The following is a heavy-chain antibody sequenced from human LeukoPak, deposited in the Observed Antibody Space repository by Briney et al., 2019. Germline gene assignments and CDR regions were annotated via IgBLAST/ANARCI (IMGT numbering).Heavy chain of an antibody. Sequence: GGSLRLSCAASGFTFSSYSMNWVRQAPGKGLEWVSSISSSSSYIYYADSVKGRFTISRDNAKNSLYLQMNSLRAEDTAVYYCARDRSGSYYDLDYWGQGTLVTVSS. CDR3: ARDRSGSYYDLDY. CDR2: ISSSSSYI. J-gene: IGHJ4*02. V-gene: IGHV3-21*01. CDR1: GFTFSSYS. D-gene: IGHD1-26*01.